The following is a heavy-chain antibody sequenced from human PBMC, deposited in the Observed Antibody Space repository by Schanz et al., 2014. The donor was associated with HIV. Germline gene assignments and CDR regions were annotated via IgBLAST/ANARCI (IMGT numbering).Heavy chain of an antibody. Sequence: DVQLVESGGGLVKPGGSLRLSCAASGFTNAWMSWVRQAPGKGLEWVGRIKSKTDGGATDYAAPVKGRFTLSRDDSKNTLYLQMKSLKTEDTAVYYCTTENLRSWGQGTLVTVSS. J-gene: IGHJ4*02. V-gene: IGHV3-15*01. CDR1: GFTNAW. CDR3: TTENLRS. CDR2: IKSKTDGGAT.